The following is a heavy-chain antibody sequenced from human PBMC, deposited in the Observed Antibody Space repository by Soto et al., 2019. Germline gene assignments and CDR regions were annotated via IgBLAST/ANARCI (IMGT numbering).Heavy chain of an antibody. CDR1: GFTFGGYA. D-gene: IGHD6-19*01. CDR3: AKFGPVAGTVGPDY. Sequence: PGGSLRLSYAASGFTFGGYAMSWVRQAPGKGLEWVSAISGSGGSTYYADSVKGRFTISRDNSKNTLYLQMNSLRAEDTAVYYCAKFGPVAGTVGPDYWGQGTLVTVSS. CDR2: ISGSGGST. J-gene: IGHJ4*02. V-gene: IGHV3-23*01.